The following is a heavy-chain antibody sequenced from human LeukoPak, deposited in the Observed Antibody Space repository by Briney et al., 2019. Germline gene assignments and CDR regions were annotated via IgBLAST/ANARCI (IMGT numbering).Heavy chain of an antibody. J-gene: IGHJ6*02. CDR1: GFALSSHW. D-gene: IGHD3-3*01. CDR3: AKDMGNGITIFGVVPYGMDV. V-gene: IGHV3-7*03. CDR2: VNRDGSET. Sequence: GGSLRLSCAASGFALSSHWMTWVRQVPGRGPEWVANVNRDGSETYYLDSVKGRFTISRDNAKNSLYLQMNSLRAEDTALYYCAKDMGNGITIFGVVPYGMDVWGQGTTVTVSS.